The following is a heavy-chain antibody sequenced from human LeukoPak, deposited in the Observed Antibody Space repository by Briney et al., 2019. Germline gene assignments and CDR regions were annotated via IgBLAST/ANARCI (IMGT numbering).Heavy chain of an antibody. V-gene: IGHV3-48*03. CDR2: ISSSGSTI. D-gene: IGHD1-7*01. CDR1: GFSISSYE. CDR3: VRVELAPYYYYMDV. Sequence: GGSLRLSCAASGFSISSYEMNWVRQAPGKGLEWVSHISSSGSTIWYAGSVKGRFTISRDNAKNSLYLQMNSLRAEDTAVYYCVRVELAPYYYYMDVWGKGTTVTVSS. J-gene: IGHJ6*03.